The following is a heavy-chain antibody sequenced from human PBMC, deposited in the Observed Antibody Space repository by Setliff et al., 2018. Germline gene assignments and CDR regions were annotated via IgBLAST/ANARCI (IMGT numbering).Heavy chain of an antibody. CDR1: GFTFSSYS. Sequence: GGSLRLSCVASGFTFSSYSMKWVRQAPGKGLEWISYIDISSTTIYYADSVKGRFTISRDNAKNSLYLQMNSLRAGDTAVYYCARVGRERSNGECYSTTPCYSYYMDVWGKGTTVTVSS. V-gene: IGHV3-48*01. J-gene: IGHJ6*03. CDR2: IDISSTTI. CDR3: ARVGRERSNGECYSTTPCYSYYMDV. D-gene: IGHD2-8*01.